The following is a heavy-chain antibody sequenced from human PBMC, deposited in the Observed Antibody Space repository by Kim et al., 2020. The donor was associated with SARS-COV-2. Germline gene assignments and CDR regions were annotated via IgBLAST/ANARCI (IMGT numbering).Heavy chain of an antibody. CDR3: ARAAFIMVRGVTITQRVGFGI. CDR2: INESGST. CDR1: GGSFSDF. V-gene: IGHV4-34*01. D-gene: IGHD3-10*01. J-gene: IGHJ3*02. Sequence: SETLSLTCAVYGGSFSDFWGWIRQPPGKGLEWIGEINESGSTNHNPSLKSRVSISVDTSKNQFSLRLTSVTAADTAVYYCARAAFIMVRGVTITQRVGFGIWGQSTMITVSS.